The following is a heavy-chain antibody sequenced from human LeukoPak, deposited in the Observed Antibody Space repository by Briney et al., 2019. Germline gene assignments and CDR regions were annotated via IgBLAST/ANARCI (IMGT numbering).Heavy chain of an antibody. CDR1: GYSFPNYW. CDR3: ARGCVVVVPAATWAMDV. D-gene: IGHD2-2*01. V-gene: IGHV5-51*01. CDR2: IYPGDSDT. Sequence: GESLKISCKSSGYSFPNYWIGWVRQMPGKGLEWMGSIYPGDSDTRYSQSFEGQVTISADKSINTAYLQWSSLKASDTAMYYCARGCVVVVPAATWAMDVWGKGTTVTVSS. J-gene: IGHJ6*03.